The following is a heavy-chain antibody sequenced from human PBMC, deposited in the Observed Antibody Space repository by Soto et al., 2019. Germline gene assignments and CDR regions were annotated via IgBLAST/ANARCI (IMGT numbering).Heavy chain of an antibody. V-gene: IGHV3-15*01. Sequence: GGSLRLSCAASGFTFSNAWMSWVRQAPGKGLEWVGRIKSKTDGGTTDYAAPVKGRFTISRDDSKNTLYLQMNSLKTEDTAVYYCTTGLPITGTTENYYYYYMDVWGKGTTVTVSS. D-gene: IGHD1-7*01. CDR3: TTGLPITGTTENYYYYYMDV. CDR1: GFTFSNAW. CDR2: IKSKTDGGTT. J-gene: IGHJ6*03.